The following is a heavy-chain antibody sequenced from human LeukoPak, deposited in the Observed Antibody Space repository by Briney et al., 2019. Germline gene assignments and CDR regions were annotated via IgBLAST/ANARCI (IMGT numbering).Heavy chain of an antibody. Sequence: PGGSLRLSCTASGFTFSKYDMIWVRQAPGKGLEWVSVISGSGGSTYYADSVRGRFSISRDNSKNTLYLQMNSLRAEDTAVYYCAKLNGGDWFDPWGQGTLVTVSS. CDR2: ISGSGGST. CDR3: AKLNGGDWFDP. J-gene: IGHJ5*02. V-gene: IGHV3-23*01. D-gene: IGHD3-16*01. CDR1: GFTFSKYD.